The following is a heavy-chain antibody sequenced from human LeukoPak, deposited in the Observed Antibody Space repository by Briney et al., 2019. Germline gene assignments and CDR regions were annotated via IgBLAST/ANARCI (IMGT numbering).Heavy chain of an antibody. CDR3: ARPETQYSSGLDGFDI. CDR1: GLNDHNNA. J-gene: IGHJ3*02. D-gene: IGHD6-19*01. CDR2: IRSNGDTD. V-gene: IGHV3-74*01. Sequence: PGGPLRLSCAPSGLNDHNNAIPWLRQAPGKGLEWVSTIRSNGDTDYNADSVKGRFTISRDNAKNTLYLQMNSLRTEDTAVYYCARPETQYSSGLDGFDIWGQGTMVTVSS.